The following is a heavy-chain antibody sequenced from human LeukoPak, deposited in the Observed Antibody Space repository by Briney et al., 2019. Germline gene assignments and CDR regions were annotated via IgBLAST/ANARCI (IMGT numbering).Heavy chain of an antibody. D-gene: IGHD3-10*02. CDR2: IRSSGTYV. Sequence: GGSLRLSCTASGFTFGSYSMNWVRQAPGKGLEWVSSIRSSGTYVYYADSVKGRFTISRDNGKNSLYLQMNSLRAEDTALYYCARVVLPFPGGNDAFDIWGQGTMVTVSS. J-gene: IGHJ3*02. V-gene: IGHV3-21*01. CDR1: GFTFGSYS. CDR3: ARVVLPFPGGNDAFDI.